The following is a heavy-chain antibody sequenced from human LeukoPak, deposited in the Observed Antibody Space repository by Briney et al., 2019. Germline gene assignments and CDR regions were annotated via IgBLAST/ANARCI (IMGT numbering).Heavy chain of an antibody. CDR2: ISGSGGNT. D-gene: IGHD3-16*01. CDR3: AKDDNYIRFLS. V-gene: IGHV3-23*01. CDR1: GFTFSSHG. J-gene: IGHJ5*02. Sequence: PGGSLRLSCAASGFTFSSHGMNRVRQAPGKGLEWVSGISGSGGNTYYADSVKGRFTISRDNSKNTLYLQMNSLRAEDTAVYYCAKDDNYIRFLSWGQGTLVTVSS.